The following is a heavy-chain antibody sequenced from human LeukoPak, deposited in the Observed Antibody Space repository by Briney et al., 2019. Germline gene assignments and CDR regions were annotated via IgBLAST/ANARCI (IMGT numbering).Heavy chain of an antibody. CDR3: AKVAGSSWYPHFGD. J-gene: IGHJ4*02. D-gene: IGHD6-13*01. CDR2: ISAYNGNT. V-gene: IGHV1-18*01. Sequence: ASVKVSCKASGYTFTSYGISWVRQAPGQGPEWMGWISAYNGNTNYAQKLQGRVTMTTDTSTSTAYMELSSLRSEDTAVYYCAKVAGSSWYPHFGDWGQGTLVTVSS. CDR1: GYTFTSYG.